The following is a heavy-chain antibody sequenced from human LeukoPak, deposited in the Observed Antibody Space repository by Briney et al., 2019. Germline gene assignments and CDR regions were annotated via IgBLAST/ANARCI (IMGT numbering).Heavy chain of an antibody. J-gene: IGHJ4*02. D-gene: IGHD3-10*01. V-gene: IGHV3-48*03. CDR2: ISTSGSTI. Sequence: GGSLRLSCAASGFTFSSYEMNWVRQAPGKGLEWVSYISTSGSTIYYADSVKGRFTISRDNAKNSLYLQMNSLKTEDTAVYYCTTDAQDMVRGVRSFDYWGQGTLVTVSS. CDR3: TTDAQDMVRGVRSFDY. CDR1: GFTFSSYE.